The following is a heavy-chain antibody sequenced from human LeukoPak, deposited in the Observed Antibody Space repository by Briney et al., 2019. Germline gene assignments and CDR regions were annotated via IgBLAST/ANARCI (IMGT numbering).Heavy chain of an antibody. CDR2: ISYDGRNK. D-gene: IGHD2-2*01. V-gene: IGHV3-30*18. J-gene: IGHJ4*02. Sequence: PGGSLRLSCAATGFTFSNYAMSWVRQAPGKGLEWVAVISYDGRNKHYPDSVKGRFTISRDISTDTLWLQMDSLRTEDTAVYYCAKGPLRGTAAAIDYWGQGTLVTVPS. CDR3: AKGPLRGTAAAIDY. CDR1: GFTFSNYA.